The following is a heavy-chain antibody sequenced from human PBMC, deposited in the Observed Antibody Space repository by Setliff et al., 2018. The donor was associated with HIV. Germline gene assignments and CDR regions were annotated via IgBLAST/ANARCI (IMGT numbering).Heavy chain of an antibody. CDR1: GYFFPGSW. D-gene: IGHD5-12*01. J-gene: IGHJ6*03. V-gene: IGHV5-51*01. Sequence: GESLKISCKGSGYFFPGSWIGWVRQMPGKGLEWVAIIYPGDSDTRYSPSFEGQVTISADKSTSTAYLQWSSLKASDTAIYYCTRRPLRPGIAHHYYHIDVWGTGTTVTVSS. CDR2: IYPGDSDT. CDR3: TRRPLRPGIAHHYYHIDV.